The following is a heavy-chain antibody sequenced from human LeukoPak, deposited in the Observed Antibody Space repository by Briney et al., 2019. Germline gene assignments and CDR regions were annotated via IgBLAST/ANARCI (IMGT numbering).Heavy chain of an antibody. CDR2: IYYSGNT. D-gene: IGHD2-2*01. CDR1: GGSISFSTYY. Sequence: SETLSLTCTVSGGSISFSTYYWGWIRQPPGKGLDWIGSIYYSGNTYYNPPLKSRVTILVDTSKNQFSLKLSSVTAADTAVYYCARVGQLAFDYWGQGTLVTVSS. J-gene: IGHJ4*02. CDR3: ARVGQLAFDY. V-gene: IGHV4-39*07.